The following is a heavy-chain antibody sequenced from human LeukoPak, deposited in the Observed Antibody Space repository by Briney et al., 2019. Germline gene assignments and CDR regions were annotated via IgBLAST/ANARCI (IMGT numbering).Heavy chain of an antibody. V-gene: IGHV1-2*02. CDR2: INPNSGGT. CDR3: ARVPIVATIY. J-gene: IGHJ4*02. D-gene: IGHD5-12*01. CDR1: GFTFSSYG. Sequence: PGGSLRLSCAASGFTFSSYGMHWVRQAPGQGLEWMGWINPNSGGTNYAQKFQGRVTMTRDTSISTAYMELSRLRSDDTAVYYCARVPIVATIYWGQGTLVTVSS.